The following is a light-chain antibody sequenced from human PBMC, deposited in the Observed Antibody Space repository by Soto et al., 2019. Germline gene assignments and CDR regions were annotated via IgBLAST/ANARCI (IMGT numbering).Light chain of an antibody. CDR3: QRADSSPKT. CDR2: GAS. CDR1: QSVSSNY. Sequence: EIVLTQSPGTLSLSPGERATLSCRASQSVSSNYLGWYQQKPGQAPRLLIYGASIRATGIPDRFSGSGTGTEFTLTISSLEAEDFAVYYCQRADSSPKTFGQGTKVEIK. J-gene: IGKJ1*01. V-gene: IGKV3-20*01.